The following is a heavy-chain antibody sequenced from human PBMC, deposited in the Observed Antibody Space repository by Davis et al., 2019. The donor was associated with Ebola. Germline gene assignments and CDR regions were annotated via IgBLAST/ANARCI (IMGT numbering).Heavy chain of an antibody. V-gene: IGHV1-46*01. Sequence: ASVKVSCKASVYTFTSYYMHWVRQAPGQGLEWMGIINPSGGSTSYAQKFQGRVTMTRDTSTSTVYMELSSLRSEDTAVYYCARIAAQAGGLDYWGQGTLVTVSS. CDR1: VYTFTSYY. D-gene: IGHD6-13*01. J-gene: IGHJ4*02. CDR3: ARIAAQAGGLDY. CDR2: INPSGGST.